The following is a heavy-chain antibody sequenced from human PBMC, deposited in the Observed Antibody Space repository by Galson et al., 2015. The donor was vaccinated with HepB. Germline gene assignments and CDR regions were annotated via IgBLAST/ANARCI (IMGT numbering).Heavy chain of an antibody. Sequence: SLRLSCAASGFTFSSYAMSWVRQAPGKGLEWVSAISGSGGSTYYADSVKGRFTISRDNSKNTLYLQMNSLRAEDTAVYYCAKNLAEQQLFDYWGQGTLVTVSS. J-gene: IGHJ4*02. CDR1: GFTFSSYA. CDR2: ISGSGGST. CDR3: AKNLAEQQLFDY. V-gene: IGHV3-23*01. D-gene: IGHD6-13*01.